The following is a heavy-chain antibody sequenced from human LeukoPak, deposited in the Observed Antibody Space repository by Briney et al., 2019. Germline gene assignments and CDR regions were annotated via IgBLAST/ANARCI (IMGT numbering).Heavy chain of an antibody. J-gene: IGHJ6*02. D-gene: IGHD3-10*01. V-gene: IGHV3-23*01. CDR3: AKASMVRGVSYCYYGMDV. CDR1: GFTFSNHA. Sequence: PGGSLRLSCAASGFTFSNHAMSWVRQAPGKGLEWVSAISGSGSGTFYADSVRGRFTISRDNSKNTLHLQMNSLRAEDTAVYYCAKASMVRGVSYCYYGMDVWGQGTTVTVSS. CDR2: ISGSGSGT.